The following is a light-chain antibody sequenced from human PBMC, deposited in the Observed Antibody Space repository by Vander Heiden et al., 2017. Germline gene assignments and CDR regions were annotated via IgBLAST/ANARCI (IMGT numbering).Light chain of an antibody. J-gene: IGKJ3*01. CDR3: QQYYSYPSFT. V-gene: IGKV1-8*01. Sequence: AIRITQSPSSLSASTGDRVTITCRASQGISSYLAWYQQKPGKAPKLLIYAASTLRSGVPSRFSGSGSGTDFTLTISCLQSEDFATYYCQQYYSYPSFTFGPGTKVDIK. CDR2: AAS. CDR1: QGISSY.